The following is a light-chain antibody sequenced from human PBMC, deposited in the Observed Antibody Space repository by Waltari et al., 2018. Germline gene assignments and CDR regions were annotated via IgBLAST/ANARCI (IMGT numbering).Light chain of an antibody. CDR2: WAS. CDR3: QQYFRAPYT. J-gene: IGKJ2*01. V-gene: IGKV4-1*01. CDR1: QSVLYSSRDKNY. Sequence: DIVLTQSPDSLAVSLGERATSNCKSSQSVLYSSRDKNYLTWYQQKPGQHPKLLISWASARESGVPDRFSGSGSGTDFTLTISSLQAEDVAVYYCQQYFRAPYTFGQGTKLEIK.